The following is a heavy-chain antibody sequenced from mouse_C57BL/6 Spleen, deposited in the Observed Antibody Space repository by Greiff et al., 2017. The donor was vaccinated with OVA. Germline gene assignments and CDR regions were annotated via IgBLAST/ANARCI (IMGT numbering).Heavy chain of an antibody. D-gene: IGHD3-3*01. Sequence: VQLQQSGPELVKPGASVKISCKASGYSFTGYYMNWVKQSPEKSLEWIGEINPSTGGTTYNQKFKAKATLTVDKSSSTAYMQLKSLTSEDSAVYYCARKGDGFAYWGQGTLVTVSA. J-gene: IGHJ3*01. V-gene: IGHV1-42*01. CDR2: INPSTGGT. CDR3: ARKGDGFAY. CDR1: GYSFTGYY.